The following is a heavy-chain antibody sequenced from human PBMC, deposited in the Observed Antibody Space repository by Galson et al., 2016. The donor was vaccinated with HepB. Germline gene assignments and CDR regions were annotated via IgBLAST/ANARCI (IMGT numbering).Heavy chain of an antibody. CDR3: ARDGVGAKHFDY. D-gene: IGHD1-26*01. CDR1: GGSFSSYV. Sequence: CKASGGSFSSYVISWVRQAPGQGPEWMGGIIPIVGMVSYAQKFQGRVTITADQSTSTAYMELSSLRSDDTAVYYCARDGVGAKHFDYWGQGTLVTVSS. CDR2: IIPIVGMV. V-gene: IGHV1-69*10. J-gene: IGHJ4*02.